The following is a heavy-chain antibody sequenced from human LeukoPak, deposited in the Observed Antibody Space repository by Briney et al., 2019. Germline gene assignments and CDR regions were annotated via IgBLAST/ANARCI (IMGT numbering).Heavy chain of an antibody. D-gene: IGHD2-2*01. V-gene: IGHV1-69*01. Sequence: EASVKVSFKASGGTFSSYAISWVRQAPGQGLEWMGGIIPIFGTANYAQKFQGRVTITADESTSTAYMELSSLRSEDTAVYYCARGGLPRSDIVVVPADLLNWGQGTLVTVSS. CDR3: ARGGLPRSDIVVVPADLLN. CDR1: GGTFSSYA. CDR2: IIPIFGTA. J-gene: IGHJ4*02.